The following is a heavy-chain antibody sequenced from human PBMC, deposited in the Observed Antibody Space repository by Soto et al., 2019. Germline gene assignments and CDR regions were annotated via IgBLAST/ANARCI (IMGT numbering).Heavy chain of an antibody. CDR3: SRDSGGSEGWSVP. CDR2: IYHSGST. CDR1: GGSISSGGYS. J-gene: IGHJ5*02. Sequence: PSETLSLTCAVSGGSISSGGYSWSWIRQPPGKGLEWIGYIYHSGSTYYNPSLKSRVTISVDRSKNQFSLMLSSVTAADTAVYYCSRDSGGSEGWSVPWGHGPXVT. V-gene: IGHV4-30-2*01. D-gene: IGHD3-10*01.